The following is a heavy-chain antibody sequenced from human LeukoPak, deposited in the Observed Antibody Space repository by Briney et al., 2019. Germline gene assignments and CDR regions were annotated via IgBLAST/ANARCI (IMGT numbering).Heavy chain of an antibody. D-gene: IGHD7-27*01. CDR1: GFTFSNAW. CDR3: TTRVTGDFGSYFDC. Sequence: GGSLRLSCAASGFTFSNAWMSWVRQAPGKGLEWVGRIKSKTDGGATDYAAPVKGRFTISRDDSQNMLYLQMSSLKTEDKAMYYCTTRVTGDFGSYFDCWGQGTLVTVSS. J-gene: IGHJ4*02. V-gene: IGHV3-15*01. CDR2: IKSKTDGGAT.